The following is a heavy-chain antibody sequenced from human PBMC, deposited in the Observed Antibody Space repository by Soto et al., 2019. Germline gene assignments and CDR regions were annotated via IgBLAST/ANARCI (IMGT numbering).Heavy chain of an antibody. CDR1: GDTISSSY. Sequence: SETLYLTCTVSGDTISSSYWGWIQQPPGKGLEWIGYIYYSGSTNYNPSLKSRVTISVDTSKNQFSLKLSSVTAADTAVYYCARANDEGDFWSGYYNSGMDVWVQGTTVTVSS. D-gene: IGHD3-3*01. CDR2: IYYSGST. V-gene: IGHV4-59*01. CDR3: ARANDEGDFWSGYYNSGMDV. J-gene: IGHJ6*02.